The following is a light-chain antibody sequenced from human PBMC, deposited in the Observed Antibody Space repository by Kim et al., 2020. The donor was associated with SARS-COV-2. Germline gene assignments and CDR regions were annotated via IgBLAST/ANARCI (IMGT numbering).Light chain of an antibody. CDR1: QSVTSSY. Sequence: EFVLTQSPGTLSLSPGERATLSCGASQSVTSSYLAWYQQGPGQAPSILIYDASNRATGIPDRFSGSGSGTDFTLTISRLEPEDVSVYYCQQYGSSPPTFGQGTKVDIK. CDR2: DAS. V-gene: IGKV3-20*01. J-gene: IGKJ1*01. CDR3: QQYGSSPPT.